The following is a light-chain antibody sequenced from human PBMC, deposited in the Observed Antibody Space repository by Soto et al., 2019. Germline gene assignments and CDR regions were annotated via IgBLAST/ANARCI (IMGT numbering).Light chain of an antibody. CDR2: GAS. CDR3: QQYNNWGT. V-gene: IGKV3-15*01. CDR1: HSVSSN. J-gene: IGKJ1*01. Sequence: EMVMTQSPATLSVSPGERATRSCRASHSVSSNLAWYQQKRGQAPRLLIYGASTRATGIPARFSGSGSGTEFTLTISSLQSEDFAVYYCQQYNNWGTFGQGTKVEIK.